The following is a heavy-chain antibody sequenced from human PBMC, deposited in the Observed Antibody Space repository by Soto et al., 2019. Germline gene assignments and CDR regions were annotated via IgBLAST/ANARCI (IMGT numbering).Heavy chain of an antibody. CDR1: GGCISSYY. J-gene: IGHJ5*02. Sequence: ATLSLSCTVCGGCISSYYWSWIGQPPGKGLEWIGYIYYSGSTNYNPSLKSRVTISVDTSKNQFSLKLSSVTAADTAVYYCARDYYYDSSGYYYVPWFDPWGQGTLVTVSS. CDR3: ARDYYYDSSGYYYVPWFDP. CDR2: IYYSGST. V-gene: IGHV4-59*01. D-gene: IGHD3-22*01.